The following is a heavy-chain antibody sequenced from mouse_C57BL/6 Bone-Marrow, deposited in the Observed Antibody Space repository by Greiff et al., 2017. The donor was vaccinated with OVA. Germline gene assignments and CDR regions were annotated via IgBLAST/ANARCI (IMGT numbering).Heavy chain of an antibody. Sequence: DVQLQESGPGLAKPSQSLSLTCSVTGYSITSDYWNWIRKFPGHKLEYMGYISYSGSTYYYPSLKSRISITRDTSKNQYYLQLNSVTTEDTATYYCARISDSNLYYAMDYWGQGTSVTVSS. CDR2: ISYSGST. V-gene: IGHV3-8*01. J-gene: IGHJ4*01. D-gene: IGHD2-5*01. CDR1: GYSITSDY. CDR3: ARISDSNLYYAMDY.